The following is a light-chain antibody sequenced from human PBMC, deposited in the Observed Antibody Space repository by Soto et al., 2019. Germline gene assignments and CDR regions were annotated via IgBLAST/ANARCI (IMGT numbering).Light chain of an antibody. J-gene: IGKJ1*01. V-gene: IGKV4-1*01. CDR3: LQVYSFPRT. CDR1: QSVLYSSNNKNS. CDR2: AAS. Sequence: DIVMTQSPDSLAVSLGERATINCKSSQSVLYSSNNKNSVAWYQQKPGKAPQYLIQAASILQSGVPSRFSGSGSGTEFILTINNLQPEDFASYFCLQVYSFPRTFGLGTKVDIK.